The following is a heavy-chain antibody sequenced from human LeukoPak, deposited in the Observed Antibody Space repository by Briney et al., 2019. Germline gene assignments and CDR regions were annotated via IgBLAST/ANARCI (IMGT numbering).Heavy chain of an antibody. CDR2: FDPEDGET. V-gene: IGHV1-24*01. CDR1: GATFSDYA. CDR3: ATVDRITMIVVAVGSDAFDI. D-gene: IGHD3-22*01. J-gene: IGHJ3*02. Sequence: GASVKVSCKASGATFSDYALNWVRQAPGQGLEWMGGFDPEDGETIYAQKFQGRVTMTEDTSTDTAYMELSSLRSEDTAVYYCATVDRITMIVVAVGSDAFDIWGQGTMVTVSS.